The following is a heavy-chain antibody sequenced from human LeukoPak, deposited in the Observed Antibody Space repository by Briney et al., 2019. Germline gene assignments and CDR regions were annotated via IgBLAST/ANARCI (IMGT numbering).Heavy chain of an antibody. V-gene: IGHV3-48*03. J-gene: IGHJ6*04. CDR3: AELGITMIGGV. D-gene: IGHD3-10*02. CDR2: ISSSGSTI. Sequence: PGGSLRLSCTASGFTFSSNWMSWVRQAPGKGLEWVSYISSSGSTIYYADSVKGRFTISRGNAKNSLYLQMNSLRAEDTAVYYCAELGITMIGGVWGKGTTVTISS. CDR1: GFTFSSNW.